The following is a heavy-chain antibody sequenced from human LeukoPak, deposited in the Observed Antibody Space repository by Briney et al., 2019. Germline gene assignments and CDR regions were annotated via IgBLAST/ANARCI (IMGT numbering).Heavy chain of an antibody. J-gene: IGHJ4*02. D-gene: IGHD2-15*01. CDR2: IYTSGST. Sequence: SETLSLTCTVSGGSISSYYWSWIRQPAGKGLEWIGRIYTSGSTNYNPSLKSRVTMSVDTSKNQFSPKLSPVTAADTAVYYCARDRARYCSGGSCYMLDYWGQGTLVTVSS. CDR3: ARDRARYCSGGSCYMLDY. V-gene: IGHV4-4*07. CDR1: GGSISSYY.